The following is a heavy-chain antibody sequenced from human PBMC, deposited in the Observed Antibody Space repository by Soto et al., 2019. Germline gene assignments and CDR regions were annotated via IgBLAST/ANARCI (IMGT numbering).Heavy chain of an antibody. CDR3: ANGSRFDP. V-gene: IGHV3-48*03. J-gene: IGHJ5*02. CDR2: ISSSGYTV. CDR1: RFTFSTYE. D-gene: IGHD3-10*01. Sequence: GGSLRLSCAASRFTFSTYEMNWVRQAPGKGLEWVSYISSSGYTVYYADSVKGRFTISRDNTRNSLYLQMNSLRDEDTALYYCANGSRFDPWGQGTLVTVS.